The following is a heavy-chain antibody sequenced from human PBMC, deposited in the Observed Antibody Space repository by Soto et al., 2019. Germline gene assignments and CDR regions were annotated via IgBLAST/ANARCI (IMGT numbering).Heavy chain of an antibody. CDR3: ARQAARNYIDS. CDR1: GFTFSDYS. V-gene: IGHV3-11*01. D-gene: IGHD6-6*01. Sequence: LRLSCVASGFTFSDYSMCWIRQAPGKGLEWLAFIDSRGRTLSYADSVRGRFTISRDNAENSVYLQMDSLRADDTAVYYCARQAARNYIDSWGQGNSVTVSS. J-gene: IGHJ4*02. CDR2: IDSRGRTL.